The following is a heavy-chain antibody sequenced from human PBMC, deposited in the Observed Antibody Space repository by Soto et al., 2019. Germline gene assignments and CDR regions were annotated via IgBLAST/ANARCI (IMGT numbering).Heavy chain of an antibody. V-gene: IGHV4-34*01. CDR3: PGDRIDRGYRGYGAGGGWFDP. J-gene: IGHJ5*02. CDR1: GGSFSGYY. Sequence: QVQLQQWGAGLLKPSETLSLTCAVYGGSFSGYYWSWIRQPPGKGLEWIGEINHSGSTNYNPSLRGRVTLSVDSSQNQFHLKLSSGTAAETAVYYCPGDRIDRGYRGYGAGGGWFDPWGQGTLVTVSS. D-gene: IGHD5-12*01. CDR2: INHSGST.